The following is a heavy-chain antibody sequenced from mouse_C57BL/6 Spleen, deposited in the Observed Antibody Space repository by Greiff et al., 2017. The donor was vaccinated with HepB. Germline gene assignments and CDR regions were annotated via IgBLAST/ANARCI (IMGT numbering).Heavy chain of an antibody. J-gene: IGHJ4*01. D-gene: IGHD1-1*01. CDR1: GFSLTSYG. V-gene: IGHV2-6-1*01. Sequence: VQLKESGPGLVAPSQSLSITCTVSGFSLTSYGVHWVRQPPGKGLEWLVVIWSDGSTTYNSALKSRLSISKDNSKSQVFLKMNSHQTDDTAMYYCARHRGYGGSYWYAMDYWGQGTSVTVSS. CDR2: IWSDGST. CDR3: ARHRGYGGSYWYAMDY.